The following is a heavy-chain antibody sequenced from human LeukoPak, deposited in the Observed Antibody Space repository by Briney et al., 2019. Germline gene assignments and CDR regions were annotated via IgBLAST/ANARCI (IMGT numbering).Heavy chain of an antibody. D-gene: IGHD3-10*01. CDR1: GYTFTSYG. Sequence: GASVKVSCKASGYTFTSYGISWVRQAPGQGLEWMGWISAYNGNTNYAQKLQGRVTMTTDTSTSTAYMELRSLRSDDTAVYYCARDGKRGYYGSGSYGDVWGKGTTVTISS. CDR3: ARDGKRGYYGSGSYGDV. V-gene: IGHV1-18*01. J-gene: IGHJ6*04. CDR2: ISAYNGNT.